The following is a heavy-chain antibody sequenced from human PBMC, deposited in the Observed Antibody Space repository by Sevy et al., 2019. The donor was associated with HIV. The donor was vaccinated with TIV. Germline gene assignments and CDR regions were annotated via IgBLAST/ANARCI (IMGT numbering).Heavy chain of an antibody. CDR3: ARDRRGNLITIFGVVTHSHPDY. V-gene: IGHV3-30-3*01. Sequence: GGSLRLSCAASGFTFSSYAMHWVRQAPGKGLEWVAVISYDGSNKYYADSVKGRFTISRDNSKNTLYLQMNSLRAEDTAVYYCARDRRGNLITIFGVVTHSHPDYWGHGTLVTVSS. J-gene: IGHJ4*01. D-gene: IGHD3-3*01. CDR2: ISYDGSNK. CDR1: GFTFSSYA.